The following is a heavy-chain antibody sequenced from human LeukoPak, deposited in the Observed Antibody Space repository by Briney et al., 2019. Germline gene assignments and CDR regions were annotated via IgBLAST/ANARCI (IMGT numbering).Heavy chain of an antibody. CDR1: GGSMSGGGYC. CDR3: ARFFSSGGKGNWFDH. CDR2: IYTSGST. V-gene: IGHV4-61*02. Sequence: SETLSLTCSVSGGSMSGGGYCWSWIRQPAGKGLEWIGRIYTSGSTNYNPSLKSRVTISVDTSKNEFSLKLNSVTAADTAVYYCARFFSSGGKGNWFDHWGQGTLVTVSS. J-gene: IGHJ5*02. D-gene: IGHD4-23*01.